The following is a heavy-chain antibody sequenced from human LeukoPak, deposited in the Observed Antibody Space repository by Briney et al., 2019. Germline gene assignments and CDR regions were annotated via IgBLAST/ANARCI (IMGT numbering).Heavy chain of an antibody. CDR2: IVVGSGNT. CDR3: AADRSYADSAFDI. Sequence: AASVKVSCKASGFTFTSSAVQWVRQACGQRLEWIGWIVVGSGNTNYAQKFQERVTITRDMSTSTAYMEPSSLRSEDTAVYYCAADRSYADSAFDIWGQGTMVTVSS. CDR1: GFTFTSSA. J-gene: IGHJ3*02. D-gene: IGHD2-2*01. V-gene: IGHV1-58*01.